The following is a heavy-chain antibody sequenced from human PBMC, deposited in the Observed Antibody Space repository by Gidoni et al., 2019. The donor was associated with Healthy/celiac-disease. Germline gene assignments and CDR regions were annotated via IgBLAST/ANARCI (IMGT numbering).Heavy chain of an antibody. V-gene: IGHV3-21*01. Sequence: EVQLVESGGGLVKPGGSLRLSCAASGFTFSSYSMNWVRQAPGKGLEWVSSISSSSSYIYYADSVKGRFTISRDNAKNSLYLQMNSLRAEDTAVYYCARGDIAAAGPYYYYYMDVWGKGTTVTVSS. J-gene: IGHJ6*03. CDR2: ISSSSSYI. D-gene: IGHD6-13*01. CDR3: ARGDIAAAGPYYYYYMDV. CDR1: GFTFSSYS.